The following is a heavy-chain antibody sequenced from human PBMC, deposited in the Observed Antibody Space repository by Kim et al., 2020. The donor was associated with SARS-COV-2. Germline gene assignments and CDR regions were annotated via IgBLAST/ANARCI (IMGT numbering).Heavy chain of an antibody. V-gene: IGHV4-59*01. Sequence: KFNTSLKRRVTISVDTSRNQFSLRLSSVTAADTAIYYCATVRDRGRLDYWGQGTLVTVPS. J-gene: IGHJ4*02. D-gene: IGHD2-15*01. CDR3: ATVRDRGRLDY.